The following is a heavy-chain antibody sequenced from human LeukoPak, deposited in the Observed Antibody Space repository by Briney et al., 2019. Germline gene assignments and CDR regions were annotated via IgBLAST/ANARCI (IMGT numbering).Heavy chain of an antibody. CDR3: ARDGYYYDSSGAIGGFDY. Sequence: PSETLSLTCTVSGGSISSCYWSWIRQPPGKGLEWIGYIYYSGSTNYNPSLKSRVTISVDTSKNQFSLKLSSVTAADTAVYYCARDGYYYDSSGAIGGFDYWGQGTLVTVSS. J-gene: IGHJ4*02. CDR1: GGSISSCY. D-gene: IGHD3-22*01. CDR2: IYYSGST. V-gene: IGHV4-59*01.